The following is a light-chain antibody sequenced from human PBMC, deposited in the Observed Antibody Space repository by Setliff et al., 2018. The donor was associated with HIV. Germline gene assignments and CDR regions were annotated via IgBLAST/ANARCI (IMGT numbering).Light chain of an antibody. CDR3: QQYGSSRALT. V-gene: IGKV3-20*01. Sequence: GTLSLSPGERATLSCRASQSVSSSYLAWYQQKPGQAPRLLIFGASSRATGIPDRFSGSGSGTDFTLTISRLEPEDFAVYYCQQYGSSRALTFGGGTKVDIK. CDR1: QSVSSSY. J-gene: IGKJ4*01. CDR2: GAS.